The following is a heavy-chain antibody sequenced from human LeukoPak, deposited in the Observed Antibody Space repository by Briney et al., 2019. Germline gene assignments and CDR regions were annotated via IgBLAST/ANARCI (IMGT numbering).Heavy chain of an antibody. D-gene: IGHD2-2*01. J-gene: IGHJ5*02. V-gene: IGHV1-69*01. CDR1: GGTFSSYA. CDR2: IIPFFGTA. Sequence: SVKVSCKASGGTFSSYAISWVRQAPGQGLEWMGGIIPFFGTANYAQKFQGRVTMTADQFTSTAYTELSSLRPEDTAVYSCARGTVVPAAPKLYNWFDPWGQGTLVTVSS. CDR3: ARGTVVPAAPKLYNWFDP.